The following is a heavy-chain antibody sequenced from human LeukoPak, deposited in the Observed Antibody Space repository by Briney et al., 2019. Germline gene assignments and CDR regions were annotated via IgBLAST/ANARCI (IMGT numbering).Heavy chain of an antibody. V-gene: IGHV3-30*18. CDR3: AKGTWIQLWTIFDY. Sequence: GGSLRLSCAASGFTFSSYGMHWVRQAPGKGLEWVAVISYDGSNKYYADSVKGRFTISRDNSKNTLYLQMNSLRAEDTAVYYCAKGTWIQLWTIFDYWGQGTLVTVSS. CDR1: GFTFSSYG. J-gene: IGHJ4*02. CDR2: ISYDGSNK. D-gene: IGHD5-18*01.